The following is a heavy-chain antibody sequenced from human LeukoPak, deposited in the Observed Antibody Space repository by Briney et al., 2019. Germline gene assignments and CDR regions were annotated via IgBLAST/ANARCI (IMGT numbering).Heavy chain of an antibody. CDR3: VRVASMVRGVIGYLQH. D-gene: IGHD3-10*01. CDR2: INPDSGGT. CDR1: GYTFTGYY. J-gene: IGHJ1*01. V-gene: IGHV1-2*02. Sequence: GASVKVSCKASGYTFTGYYIHWVRQAPGQGLEWMGWINPDSGGTMYAQKSQGRVTMTRVTSISTAYMELSSLRSDDTAVYYCVRVASMVRGVIGYLQHWGQSTLVTVSS.